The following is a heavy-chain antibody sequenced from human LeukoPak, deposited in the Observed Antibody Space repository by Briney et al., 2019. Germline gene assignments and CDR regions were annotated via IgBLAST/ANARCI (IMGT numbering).Heavy chain of an antibody. CDR2: IHYSGST. J-gene: IGHJ2*01. CDR1: GGPISSYY. CDR3: AKSRSGTVWYFDL. Sequence: PSETLSLTCTAPGGPISSYYWSWIRQPPGKGLEWIGYIHYSGSTNYNPSLKSRVTISVDTSKNQFSLKLSSVTAADTAVYYCAKSRSGTVWYFDLWGGGTLVTVSS. D-gene: IGHD3-10*01. V-gene: IGHV4-59*01.